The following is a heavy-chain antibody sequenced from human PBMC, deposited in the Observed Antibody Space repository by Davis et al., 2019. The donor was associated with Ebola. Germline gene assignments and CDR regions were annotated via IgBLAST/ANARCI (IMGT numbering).Heavy chain of an antibody. CDR2: MNPNSGNT. Sequence: AASVKVSCKASGYTFTSYDINWVRQATGQGLEWMGWMNPNSGNTGYAQKFQGRVTMTRNTSISTAYMELSSLRSEDTAVYYCAREEIVVVVAATYYYYGMDVWGQGTTVTVSS. CDR3: AREEIVVVVAATYYYYGMDV. V-gene: IGHV1-8*01. D-gene: IGHD2-15*01. J-gene: IGHJ6*02. CDR1: GYTFTSYD.